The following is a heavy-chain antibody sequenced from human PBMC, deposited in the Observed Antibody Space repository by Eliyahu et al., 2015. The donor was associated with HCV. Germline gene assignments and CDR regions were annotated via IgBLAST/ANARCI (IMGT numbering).Heavy chain of an antibody. CDR3: ARDGWVIAAFFDY. CDR2: ISSSGGHT. V-gene: IGHV3-11*06. J-gene: IGHJ4*02. Sequence: QVQLVESGGGLVKPGGSLRLSCAASGFXSXDYHMXWIRQAPGKGLEWVSYISSSGGHTNYADSVKGRFTISRDNAKNSLYLQMNSLRAEDTAVYYCARDGWVIAAFFDYWGQGTLVTVSS. CDR1: GFXSXDYH. D-gene: IGHD2-15*01.